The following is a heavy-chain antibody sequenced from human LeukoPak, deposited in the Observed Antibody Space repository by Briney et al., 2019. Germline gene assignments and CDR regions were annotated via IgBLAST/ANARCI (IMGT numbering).Heavy chain of an antibody. J-gene: IGHJ4*02. CDR1: GGSTSSYY. Sequence: SETLSLTRTVSGGSTSSYYWSWIRQPPGKGLEWIGYIYYSGSTNYNPSLKSRVTISVDTSKNQFSLKLSSVTAADTAVYYCARGGVVGAIDYWGQGTLVTVSS. CDR2: IYYSGST. D-gene: IGHD2-15*01. V-gene: IGHV4-59*01. CDR3: ARGGVVGAIDY.